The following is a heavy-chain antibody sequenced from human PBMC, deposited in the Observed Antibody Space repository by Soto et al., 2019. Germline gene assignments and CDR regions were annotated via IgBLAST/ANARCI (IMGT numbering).Heavy chain of an antibody. CDR1: GGSIRSYC. V-gene: IGHV4-59*12. CDR2: IYDGDSA. D-gene: IGHD4-17*01. J-gene: IGHJ5*02. Sequence: SETLYLTCTVSGGSIRSYCWSWIRPPPGKGLEWIGYIYDGDSANYNPSLKSRVIISVDRSKNQFSLKVRSVTAADTAVYYCARETYGDYVGYFDPWGQGIQVTVSS. CDR3: ARETYGDYVGYFDP.